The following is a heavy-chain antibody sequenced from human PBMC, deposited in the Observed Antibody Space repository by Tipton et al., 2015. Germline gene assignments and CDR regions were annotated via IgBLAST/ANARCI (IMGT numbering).Heavy chain of an antibody. J-gene: IGHJ4*02. CDR3: ARANIPGDFDF. CDR2: IIPIFGTT. D-gene: IGHD1-20*01. Sequence: QVQLVQSGPEGKKPGSSVKVSCKASGGTVSSFDINWVRQAPGQGLEWMGGIIPIFGTTNYAQKFLDRVTITADESTSTAYMELSSLRSEDTAMYYCARANIPGDFDFWGQGTLVTVSS. CDR1: GGTVSSFD. V-gene: IGHV1-69*01.